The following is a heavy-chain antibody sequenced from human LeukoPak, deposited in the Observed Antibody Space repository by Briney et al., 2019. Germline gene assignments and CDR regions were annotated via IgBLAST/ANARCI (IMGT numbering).Heavy chain of an antibody. Sequence: SETLSLTCTVSGGSISSGGYYWSWIRQHPGKGLEWIGYIYYSGSTYYNPSLKSRVTISVDTSKNQFFLKLSSVTAADTAVYYCARVGYYDFWSGYYPYYFDYWGQGTLVTVSS. CDR3: ARVGYYDFWSGYYPYYFDY. J-gene: IGHJ4*02. D-gene: IGHD3-3*01. CDR2: IYYSGST. V-gene: IGHV4-31*03. CDR1: GGSISSGGYY.